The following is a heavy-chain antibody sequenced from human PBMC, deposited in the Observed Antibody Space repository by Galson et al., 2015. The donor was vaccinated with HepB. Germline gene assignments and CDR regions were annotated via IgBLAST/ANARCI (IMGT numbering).Heavy chain of an antibody. D-gene: IGHD6-13*01. CDR2: VSYDGSTQ. CDR3: ARDRRRIAAAGTSDWFDP. CDR1: EGTCGSYA. Sequence: SLRLAYAASEGTCGSYARRWVGQAPGKAVVCVAVVSYDGSTQCYADFRTVLFTISRDNSKNTLYLQMNSLRAEDTAVYYCARDRRRIAAAGTSDWFDPWGQGTLVTVSS. J-gene: IGHJ5*02. V-gene: IGHV3-30*04.